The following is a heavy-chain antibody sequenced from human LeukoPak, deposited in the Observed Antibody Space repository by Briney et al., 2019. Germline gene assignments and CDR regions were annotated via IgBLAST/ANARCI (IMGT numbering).Heavy chain of an antibody. J-gene: IGHJ4*02. Sequence: GGSLRLSCAASGFTFSSYAMSWVRQAPGKGLEWVSTISGSGGSTYYADSVKGRFTISRDNAKNSLYLQMNNLRAEDTAVYYCAPRVVGSAPFDYWGQGTLVTVSS. V-gene: IGHV3-23*01. CDR3: APRVVGSAPFDY. D-gene: IGHD2-15*01. CDR2: ISGSGGST. CDR1: GFTFSSYA.